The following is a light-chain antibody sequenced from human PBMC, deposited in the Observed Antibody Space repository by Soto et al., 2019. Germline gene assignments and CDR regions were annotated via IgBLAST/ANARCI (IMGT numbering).Light chain of an antibody. CDR2: GNS. J-gene: IGLJ2*01. Sequence: QSVLTQPPSVSGAPGQRVTISCTGSNSNIGALYDVHWYQQVPGTAPKLLIYGNSNRPSGVPDRFSGSKSGTSASLAITGLRAEDEADYYCQSYDSSLSVVFGGGTKLTVL. CDR3: QSYDSSLSVV. V-gene: IGLV1-40*01. CDR1: NSNIGALYD.